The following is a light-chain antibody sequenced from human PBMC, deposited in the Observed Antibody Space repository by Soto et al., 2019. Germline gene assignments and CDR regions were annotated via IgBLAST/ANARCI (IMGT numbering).Light chain of an antibody. Sequence: DIQMTQSPSTLSASVGDRVTITYRASQSISKWLAWYQQKPGTAPKLLIYDASNLDSGVPSRLSGSGSGTDFPLTISHMQPDDCATYYCQQYENYWTFGQGTKVDIK. CDR1: QSISKW. CDR2: DAS. V-gene: IGKV1-5*01. CDR3: QQYENYWT. J-gene: IGKJ1*01.